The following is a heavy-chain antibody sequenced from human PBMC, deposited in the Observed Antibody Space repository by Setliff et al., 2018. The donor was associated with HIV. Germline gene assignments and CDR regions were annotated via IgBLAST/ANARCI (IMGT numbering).Heavy chain of an antibody. Sequence: SETLSLTCAVYGECFSGYYWSWIRQPPGKGLEWIGEINHSGSTNYNPSLKSRVTISGDTSKNQVSLKLSSVTAADTAVYYCAIPRPYYYDSSGYYYEGIIDYWGQGTLVTVSS. D-gene: IGHD3-22*01. CDR3: AIPRPYYYDSSGYYYEGIIDY. J-gene: IGHJ4*02. V-gene: IGHV4-34*01. CDR1: GECFSGYY. CDR2: INHSGST.